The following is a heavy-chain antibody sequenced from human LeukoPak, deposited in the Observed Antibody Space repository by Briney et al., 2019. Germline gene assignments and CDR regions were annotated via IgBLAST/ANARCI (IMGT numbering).Heavy chain of an antibody. CDR1: GGTFSSYA. V-gene: IGHV1-69*04. Sequence: GASVKVSCKASGGTFSSYAISWVRQAPGQGLEWMGRIIPILGIANYAQKFQGRVTITTDESTSTAYMELSSLRSEDTAVYYCASTSTPTTVVTPLTDYYYYMDVWGKGTTVTVSS. CDR2: IIPILGIA. J-gene: IGHJ6*03. CDR3: ASTSTPTTVVTPLTDYYYYMDV. D-gene: IGHD4-23*01.